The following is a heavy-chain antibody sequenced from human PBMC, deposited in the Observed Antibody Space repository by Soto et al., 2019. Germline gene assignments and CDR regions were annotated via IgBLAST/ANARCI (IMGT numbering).Heavy chain of an antibody. D-gene: IGHD3-3*01. Sequence: SETLSLTCAVYGGSFSGYYWSWIRQPPGKGLEWIGEINHRGSTNYNPSLKSRVTISVDTSNNQFSLKLSSVTAADTAVYYCARGLIGQYNFWSGYYSACMDVWGQGPTVTVSS. CDR1: GGSFSGYY. CDR3: ARGLIGQYNFWSGYYSACMDV. CDR2: INHRGST. J-gene: IGHJ6*02. V-gene: IGHV4-34*01.